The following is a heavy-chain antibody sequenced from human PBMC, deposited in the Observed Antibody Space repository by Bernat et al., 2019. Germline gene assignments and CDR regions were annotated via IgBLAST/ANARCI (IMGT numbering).Heavy chain of an antibody. CDR3: ARDNPNYFGSGNYIDY. CDR2: INTNTGNP. Sequence: QVQLAQSGSELKKPGASVRVSCKASGYTFTSYAMNWVRQAPGQGLEWMGRINTNTGNPTYAQGFTGRFVFSLDTSVSAAYLQITNLKAEDTAVYYCARDNPNYFGSGNYIDYWGQGTLVTVSS. D-gene: IGHD3-10*01. J-gene: IGHJ4*02. CDR1: GYTFTSYA. V-gene: IGHV7-4-1*02.